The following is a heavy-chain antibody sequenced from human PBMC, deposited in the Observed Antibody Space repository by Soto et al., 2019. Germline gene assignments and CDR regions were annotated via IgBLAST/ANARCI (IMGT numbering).Heavy chain of an antibody. V-gene: IGHV1-18*01. CDR1: GYTFRSYG. J-gene: IGHJ4*02. Sequence: QVQLVQSGAEVKKPGASVKVSCKTPGYTFRSYGISWVRQAPGQGLEWMGWISAYNGNTNSAQKLQGRVIMTTDTSTSTAYMELRNLRADDTAVYYCARGKVVVVPAALGLFDYWGQGTLVTVSS. CDR3: ARGKVVVVPAALGLFDY. D-gene: IGHD2-2*01. CDR2: ISAYNGNT.